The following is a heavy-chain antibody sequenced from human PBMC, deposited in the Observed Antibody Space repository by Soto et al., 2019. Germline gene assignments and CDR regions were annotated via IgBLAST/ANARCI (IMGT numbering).Heavy chain of an antibody. Sequence: GSGPTLVNPTQTLTLTCTFSGFSLSTSGMCVSWIRQPPGKALEWLARIDWDDDKYYSTSLKTRLTISKNTSKNQVVLTMTNMDPVDTATYYCARTYSSGPQVVDDYWGQGTLVTVSS. CDR1: GFSLSTSGMC. D-gene: IGHD6-19*01. J-gene: IGHJ4*02. CDR2: IDWDDDK. V-gene: IGHV2-70*11. CDR3: ARTYSSGPQVVDDY.